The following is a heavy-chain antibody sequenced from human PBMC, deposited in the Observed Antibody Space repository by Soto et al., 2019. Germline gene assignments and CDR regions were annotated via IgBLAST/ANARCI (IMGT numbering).Heavy chain of an antibody. J-gene: IGHJ4*02. Sequence: QAQLVQSGAEVKKPGASVRVACTASEDIFNNFGITWVRQAPGQGFEWLGWVSYYNGNTNYEQRLQGRVFMTTDTATSTAYLELRSLTFNDTAVYYCARDLTRFCSGGSCPFSMWGQGTQVIVSS. CDR1: EDIFNNFG. D-gene: IGHD2-15*01. CDR3: ARDLTRFCSGGSCPFSM. CDR2: VSYYNGNT. V-gene: IGHV1-18*01.